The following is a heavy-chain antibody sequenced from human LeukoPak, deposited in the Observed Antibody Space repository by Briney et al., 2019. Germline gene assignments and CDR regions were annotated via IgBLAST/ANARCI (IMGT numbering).Heavy chain of an antibody. D-gene: IGHD3-9*01. CDR2: IIPIFGTA. CDR3: ARGLLRYFDWSLNY. J-gene: IGHJ4*02. Sequence: ASVKVSCKASGGTFSSYAISWVRQAPGQGLEWMGGIIPIFGTANYAQKFQGRVTITADESTSTAYMELSSLRSEDTAVYYCARGLLRYFDWSLNYWGQETLVTVSS. CDR1: GGTFSSYA. V-gene: IGHV1-69*13.